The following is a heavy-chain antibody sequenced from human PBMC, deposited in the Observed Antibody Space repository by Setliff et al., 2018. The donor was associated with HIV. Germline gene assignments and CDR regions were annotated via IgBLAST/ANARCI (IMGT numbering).Heavy chain of an antibody. Sequence: SETLSLTCAVYGGSFNGYSWSWIRLPPGKGLEWIGEINHSGNTNYNPSLKSRVTISVDTSKNQSSLKLSSVTAADTAVYYCARGDYDSSGLPQYYYYYYMDVWGKGTTVTVSS. J-gene: IGHJ6*03. CDR1: GGSFNGYS. V-gene: IGHV4-34*01. CDR2: INHSGNT. CDR3: ARGDYDSSGLPQYYYYYYMDV. D-gene: IGHD3-22*01.